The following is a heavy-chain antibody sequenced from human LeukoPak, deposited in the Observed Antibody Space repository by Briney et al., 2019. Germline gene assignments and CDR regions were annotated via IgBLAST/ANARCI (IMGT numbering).Heavy chain of an antibody. CDR1: GYTFTSYD. D-gene: IGHD5-18*01. J-gene: IGHJ6*02. V-gene: IGHV1-8*01. CDR2: MNPNSGNT. CDR3: ATIRRYKDGYSYGPKYYYYYYGMDV. Sequence: GASVKVSCKASGYTFTSYDINWVRQATGQGLEWMGWMNPNSGNTGYAQKFQGRVTMTEDTSTDTAYMELSSLRSEDTAVYYCATIRRYKDGYSYGPKYYYYYYGMDVWGQGTTVTVSS.